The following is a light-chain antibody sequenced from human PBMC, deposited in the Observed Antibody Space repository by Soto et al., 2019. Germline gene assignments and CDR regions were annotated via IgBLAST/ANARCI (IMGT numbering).Light chain of an antibody. V-gene: IGLV2-11*01. CDR3: CSYGGYYNYV. CDR1: STDVGGYNY. CDR2: DVS. Sequence: LTQPRSVSGSPGQSVTISCTGTSTDVGGYNYVSWYQQHPGKAPKVMIYDVSKRPSGVPDRFSGSKSGNTASLTISGLQAEDEADYYCCSYGGYYNYVFGTGTKVTVL. J-gene: IGLJ1*01.